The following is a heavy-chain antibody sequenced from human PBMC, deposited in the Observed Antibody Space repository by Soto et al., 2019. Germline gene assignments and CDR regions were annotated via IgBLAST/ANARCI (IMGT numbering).Heavy chain of an antibody. V-gene: IGHV3-30-3*01. Sequence: QVQLVESGGGVVQPERSLRLSCAASGFTFSSHAMHWVRQAPGKGLEWVAVISYDGNTKYYADSVRGRFTIARDNSDNTLNLQMDSLRAEDTAVYYCARRFMAASGTGFHDGFDIWGQGTMVTVSS. CDR2: ISYDGNTK. D-gene: IGHD6-13*01. CDR3: ARRFMAASGTGFHDGFDI. J-gene: IGHJ3*02. CDR1: GFTFSSHA.